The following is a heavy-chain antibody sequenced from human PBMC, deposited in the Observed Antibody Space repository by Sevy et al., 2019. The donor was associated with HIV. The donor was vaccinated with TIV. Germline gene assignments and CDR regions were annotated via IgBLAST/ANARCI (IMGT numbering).Heavy chain of an antibody. CDR2: ISPYGDSA. CDR1: GDTFTNYY. CDR3: VRADPAQHFDS. Sequence: ASVKVSCEASGDTFTNYYIHWVRQAPGQGLEWMGIISPYGDSANYTQQFQGRVTMTRDTSTSTIYMELSSLRSEDTAVYYCVRADPAQHFDSWGQGTLVTVSS. J-gene: IGHJ4*02. V-gene: IGHV1-46*01.